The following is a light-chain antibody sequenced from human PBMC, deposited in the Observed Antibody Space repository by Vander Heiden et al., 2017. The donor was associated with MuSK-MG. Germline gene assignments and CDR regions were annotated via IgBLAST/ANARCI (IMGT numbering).Light chain of an antibody. CDR2: DAS. J-gene: IGKJ4*01. CDR3: QQRSNWRLT. CDR1: QSVSSY. Sequence: EIVLTQSPATLSLSPGERATLSCRASQSVSSYLAWYQQKPGQAPRLLIYDASNRATGIPARFSGSASGTDFTLTMSSLEPEDIAVYYCQQRSNWRLTFGGGTKVEIK. V-gene: IGKV3-11*01.